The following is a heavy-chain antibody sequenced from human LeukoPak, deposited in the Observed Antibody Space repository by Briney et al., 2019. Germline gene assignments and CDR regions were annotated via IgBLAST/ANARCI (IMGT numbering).Heavy chain of an antibody. Sequence: SETLSLTCTVSGDSIGSSNYYWGWIRQPPGKGLEWIGSIYYSGATYYNPYLESRLAISVDTSKNQFSLKLSSVTAADTAVCFCARFEFSLYANCYFDYWGQGTLVTVSS. V-gene: IGHV4-39*01. J-gene: IGHJ4*02. CDR3: ARFEFSLYANCYFDY. CDR1: GDSIGSSNYY. CDR2: IYYSGAT. D-gene: IGHD3-16*02.